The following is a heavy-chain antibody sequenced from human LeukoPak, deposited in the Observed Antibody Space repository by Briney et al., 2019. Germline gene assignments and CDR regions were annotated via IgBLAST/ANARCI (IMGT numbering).Heavy chain of an antibody. CDR1: GYTFTSYG. CDR2: MSAYNGNT. Sequence: ASVKVSCKASGYTFTSYGISWVRQAPGQGLEWMGWMSAYNGNTNYAQKLQGRVTMTTDTSTSTAYMELRSLRSDDTAVYYCARDGCYDILTGYKPDYWGQGTLVTVSS. D-gene: IGHD3-9*01. CDR3: ARDGCYDILTGYKPDY. V-gene: IGHV1-18*01. J-gene: IGHJ4*02.